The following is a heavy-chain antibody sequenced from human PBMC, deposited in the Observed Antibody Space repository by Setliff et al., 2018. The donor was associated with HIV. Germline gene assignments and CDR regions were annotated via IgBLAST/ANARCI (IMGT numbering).Heavy chain of an antibody. J-gene: IGHJ6*04. CDR1: GDTFTSHA. V-gene: IGHV1-69*13. CDR3: ARDSRDIVVVIAPEPEPYYYYGMDV. CDR2: IIPIFGTP. Sequence: GASVKVSCKAPGDTFTSHAISWVRQAPGQGLEWMGGIIPIFGTPNYAQKFKGRLTITADESTSTVYMELSSLRSEDTAVYYCARDSRDIVVVIAPEPEPYYYYGMDVWGEGTTVTVSS. D-gene: IGHD2-15*01.